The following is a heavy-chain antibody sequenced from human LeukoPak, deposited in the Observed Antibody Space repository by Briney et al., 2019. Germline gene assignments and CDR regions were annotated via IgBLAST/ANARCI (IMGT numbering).Heavy chain of an antibody. V-gene: IGHV3-7*03. CDR1: AFIFSGHW. CDR2: IKQDGSEK. J-gene: IGHJ4*02. D-gene: IGHD2-21*01. CDR3: ARRFLDY. Sequence: GGSLRLSCEGSAFIFSGHWMNWVRQTPGKGLEWVANIKQDGSEKYYVDSVKGRFTISRDNAKNSLYLQMNSLRAEDTAVYYCARRFLDYWGQGALVTVSS.